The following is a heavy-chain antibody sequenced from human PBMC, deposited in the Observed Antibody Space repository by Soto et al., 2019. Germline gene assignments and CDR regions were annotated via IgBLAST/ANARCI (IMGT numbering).Heavy chain of an antibody. CDR2: ISAYNGNT. D-gene: IGHD3-3*01. CDR1: GYTFTSYG. J-gene: IGHJ5*02. CDR3: ARDRLITIFGVVNPGWFDP. Sequence: QVQLVQSGAEVKKPGASVKVSCKASGYTFTSYGISWVRQAPGQGLEWMGWISAYNGNTNYAQKLQGRVTMTTDTSTSTAYMELRRLRSDDTAVYYCARDRLITIFGVVNPGWFDPWGQGTLVTVSS. V-gene: IGHV1-18*01.